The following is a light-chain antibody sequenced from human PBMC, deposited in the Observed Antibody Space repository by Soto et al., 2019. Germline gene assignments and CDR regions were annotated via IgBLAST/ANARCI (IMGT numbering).Light chain of an antibody. V-gene: IGLV2-14*03. CDR1: SSDVGAYDF. Sequence: QSALTQPASVSGSPGQSITISCTGTSSDVGAYDFVSWYQQHPDKAPKLMIYEVSNRPLGVSNRFSGSKSVNSSTLTISGLEVEDEADYYCNSYTSSSTRVFGTGTKVTVL. CDR3: NSYTSSSTRV. J-gene: IGLJ1*01. CDR2: EVS.